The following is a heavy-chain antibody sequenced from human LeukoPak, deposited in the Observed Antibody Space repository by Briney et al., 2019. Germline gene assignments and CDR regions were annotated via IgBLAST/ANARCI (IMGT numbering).Heavy chain of an antibody. Sequence: GGSLRLSCAASGFTFSYYWMYWVRQVPGKGLVWVSRINSDGTSTSYADSVKGRFTISRDNSKNTLYLQMNSLRAEDTAVYYCASPGGTTGTAPHDYWGQGTLVTVSS. J-gene: IGHJ4*02. CDR3: ASPGGTTGTAPHDY. D-gene: IGHD1-1*01. V-gene: IGHV3-74*01. CDR1: GFTFSYYW. CDR2: INSDGTST.